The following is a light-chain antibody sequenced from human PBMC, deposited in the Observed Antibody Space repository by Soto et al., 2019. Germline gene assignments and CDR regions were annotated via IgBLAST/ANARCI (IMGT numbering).Light chain of an antibody. CDR1: QAISSS. Sequence: DIQLTQSPSFLSASVGDRVTITCRASQAISSSFAWYQHNPGKAPKLLIYAASTLQNGVPSSFSGSGSGTELTLTISSLQPEEFATYYCQHLNDYRYTFGQGTKVEIK. V-gene: IGKV1-9*01. CDR3: QHLNDYRYT. CDR2: AAS. J-gene: IGKJ2*01.